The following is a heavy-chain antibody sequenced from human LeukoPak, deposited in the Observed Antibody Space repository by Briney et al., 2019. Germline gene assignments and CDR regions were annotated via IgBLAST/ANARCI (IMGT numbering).Heavy chain of an antibody. V-gene: IGHV3-21*01. J-gene: IGHJ4*02. CDR2: ISSSSSYI. CDR1: GFTFSSYS. D-gene: IGHD3-22*01. CDR3: ARAPSYYYDSSGYYL. Sequence: GGSLRLSCAASGFTFSSYSMNWVRQAPGKGLEWVSSISSSSSYICYADSVKGRFTISRDNAKNSLYLQMNSLRAEDTAVYYCARAPSYYYDSSGYYLWGQGTLVTVSS.